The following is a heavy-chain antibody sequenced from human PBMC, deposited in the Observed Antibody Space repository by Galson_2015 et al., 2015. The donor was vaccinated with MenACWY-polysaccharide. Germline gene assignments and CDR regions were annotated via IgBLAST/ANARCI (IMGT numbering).Heavy chain of an antibody. CDR2: FDPEDGET. CDR3: ATDRCSSTSCYGEYNWFDP. V-gene: IGHV1-24*01. Sequence: SVKVSCKVSGYTLTDLSMHWVRQAPGKGLEWMGGFDPEDGETIYAQKFQGRVTMTEDTSTDTAYMELSSLRSEDTAVYYCATDRCSSTSCYGEYNWFDPWGQGTLVTVSS. CDR1: GYTLTDLS. D-gene: IGHD2-2*01. J-gene: IGHJ5*02.